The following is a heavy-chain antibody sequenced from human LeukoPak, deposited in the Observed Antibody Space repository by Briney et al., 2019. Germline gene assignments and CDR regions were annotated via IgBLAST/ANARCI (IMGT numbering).Heavy chain of an antibody. CDR1: GFTFSNYW. V-gene: IGHV3-74*01. J-gene: IGHJ4*02. CDR2: VTGDGSST. CDR3: VRDRYGGDY. D-gene: IGHD3-16*02. Sequence: GGSLRLSCAASGFTFSNYWMDWVRQAPGKGLVWVSRVTGDGSSTNYADSVKGRFTISRDNAKNTLYLQMNSLRVEDTAVYYCVRDRYGGDYWGQGTLVTVSS.